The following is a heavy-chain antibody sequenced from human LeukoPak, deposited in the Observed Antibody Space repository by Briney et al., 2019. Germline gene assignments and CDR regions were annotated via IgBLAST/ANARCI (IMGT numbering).Heavy chain of an antibody. Sequence: ASVKVSYKASGYTFTGYYMHWVRQAPGQGLEWMGWINPNSGGTNYAQKFQGWVTMTRDTSISTAYMELSRLRSDDTAVYYCARGGYCSGGSCYTTRPYYYGMDVWGQGTTVTVSS. J-gene: IGHJ6*02. CDR1: GYTFTGYY. D-gene: IGHD2-15*01. V-gene: IGHV1-2*04. CDR2: INPNSGGT. CDR3: ARGGYCSGGSCYTTRPYYYGMDV.